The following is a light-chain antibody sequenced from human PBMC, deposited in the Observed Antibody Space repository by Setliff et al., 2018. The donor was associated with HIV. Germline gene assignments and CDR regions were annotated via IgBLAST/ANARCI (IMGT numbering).Light chain of an antibody. V-gene: IGLV2-14*03. Sequence: QSALTQPASVSGSPGQSITISCTGTSSDIGSYNYVSWYQQHAGKAPKLMIFDVTNRPSGVSNRFSGSKSGNTASLTISGLQAEDEADYYCSSYTTSRTLVFGGGTK. CDR3: SSYTTSRTLV. J-gene: IGLJ2*01. CDR1: SSDIGSYNY. CDR2: DVT.